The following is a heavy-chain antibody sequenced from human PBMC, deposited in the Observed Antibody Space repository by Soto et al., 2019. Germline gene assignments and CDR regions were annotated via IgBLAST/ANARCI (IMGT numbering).Heavy chain of an antibody. CDR2: IIPILGIA. V-gene: IGHV1-69*02. D-gene: IGHD2-21*01. J-gene: IGHJ4*02. CDR3: EADNCGGYCSNFDY. Sequence: QVQLVQSGAEVKKPGSSVKVSCKASGGTFSSYTISWVRQAPGQGLEWMGRIIPILGIANYAQKFQGRVTITADKAAGTTYMDLSSRRSKDTAVYYCEADNCGGYCSNFDYWGQGTLVTVSS. CDR1: GGTFSSYT.